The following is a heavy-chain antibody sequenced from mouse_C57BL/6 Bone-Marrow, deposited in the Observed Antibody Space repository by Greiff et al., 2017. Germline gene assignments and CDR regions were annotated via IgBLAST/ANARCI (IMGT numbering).Heavy chain of an antibody. V-gene: IGHV1-62-2*01. D-gene: IGHD1-1*01. CDR1: GYTFTEYT. Sequence: QVQLQQSGAELVKPGASVKLSCKASGYTFTEYTIHWVKQRSGQGLEWIGWFYPGSGSIKYNEKFKDKDTLTADKSSSTVYMELSRLTSEDSAVYFCARHGYGSSYPYYYAMDYWGQGTSVTVSS. J-gene: IGHJ4*01. CDR2: FYPGSGSI. CDR3: ARHGYGSSYPYYYAMDY.